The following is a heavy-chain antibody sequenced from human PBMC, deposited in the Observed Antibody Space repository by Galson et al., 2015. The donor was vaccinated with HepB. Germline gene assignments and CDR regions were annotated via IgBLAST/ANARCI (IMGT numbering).Heavy chain of an antibody. CDR3: ATFYCSTTTCPPP. V-gene: IGHV3-74*01. CDR1: GFTFSSYW. Sequence: SLRLSCAASGFTFSSYWMHWVRQAPGKGLVWVSRINTDGSTTGYADSVKGRFTISRDNAKNTLYLQMNSLRAEDAAVYYCATFYCSTTTCPPPWGQGALVTVSS. D-gene: IGHD2-2*01. J-gene: IGHJ5*02. CDR2: INTDGSTT.